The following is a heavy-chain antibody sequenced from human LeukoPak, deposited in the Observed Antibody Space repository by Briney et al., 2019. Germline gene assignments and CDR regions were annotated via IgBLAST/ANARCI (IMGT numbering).Heavy chain of an antibody. J-gene: IGHJ4*02. CDR1: GFTFSSHA. Sequence: PGRSLRLSCAASGFTFSSHAMHWVRQAPGKGLEWVGRTRNKANSYTTEYAASVKGRFTISRDDSKNSLYLQMNSLKTEDTAVYYCASSAYYYDSSGYYYNWGQGTLVTVSS. V-gene: IGHV3-72*01. D-gene: IGHD3-22*01. CDR2: TRNKANSYTT. CDR3: ASSAYYYDSSGYYYN.